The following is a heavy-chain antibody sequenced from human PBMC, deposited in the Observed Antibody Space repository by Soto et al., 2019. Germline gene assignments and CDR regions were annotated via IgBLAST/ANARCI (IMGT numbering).Heavy chain of an antibody. V-gene: IGHV3-30*18. CDR1: GFIFSSYG. Sequence: QVQLVESGGGVVQPGRSLRLSCEASGFIFSSYGMQWVRQAPGKGLEWVAVISYDGSNKYYADCVKGRFTISRDNSKNRLYLQMYSLRAEDTAVYYCAKEVWSGPMGFWGQGTTVTVSS. CDR2: ISYDGSNK. CDR3: AKEVWSGPMGF. J-gene: IGHJ6*02. D-gene: IGHD3-3*01.